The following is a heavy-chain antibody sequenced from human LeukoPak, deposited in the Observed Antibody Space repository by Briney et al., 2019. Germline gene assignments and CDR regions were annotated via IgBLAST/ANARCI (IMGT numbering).Heavy chain of an antibody. CDR3: ATDYPRGQGVHFDY. CDR2: IYSGGST. Sequence: GGSLRLSCAASGFTVSSNYMTWVRQAPGKGLDWVSTIYSGGSTYYADSVKGRFTISRDNSKNTLYLQMNSLRAEDTAVYYWATDYPRGQGVHFDYWGQGTLVTVSS. CDR1: GFTVSSNY. J-gene: IGHJ4*02. D-gene: IGHD1-1*01. V-gene: IGHV3-53*01.